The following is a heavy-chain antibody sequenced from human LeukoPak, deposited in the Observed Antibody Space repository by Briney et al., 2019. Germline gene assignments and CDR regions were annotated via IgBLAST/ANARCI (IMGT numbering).Heavy chain of an antibody. J-gene: IGHJ3*01. CDR3: ANGGFTPSNAFDL. CDR1: GFTFSRYG. Sequence: PGGSLRLSCAASGFTFSRYGMHWVRQAPGKGLEWVAFIRYDGSNKYYADSVKGRFTISRDNSKNTLYLQMNGLRAEDTAVYFCANGGFTPSNAFDLWGQGTVVTVSS. CDR2: IRYDGSNK. D-gene: IGHD3-16*01. V-gene: IGHV3-30*02.